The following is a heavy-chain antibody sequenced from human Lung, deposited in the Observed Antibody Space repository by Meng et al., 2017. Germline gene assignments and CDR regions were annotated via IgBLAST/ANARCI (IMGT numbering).Heavy chain of an antibody. CDR2: INHSGST. CDR1: GGSFSDYY. J-gene: IGHJ4*02. CDR3: ARGPTTMAHDFDY. D-gene: IGHD4-11*01. Sequence: QGKLMDWVEGLLNHSETLHPTCVVAGGSFSDYYWSWIRKPTGKGLEWIGEINHSGSTNYNPSLESRATISVDTSQNNLSLKLSSVTAADSAVYYCARGPTTMAHDFDYWGQGTLVTVSS. V-gene: IGHV4-34*01.